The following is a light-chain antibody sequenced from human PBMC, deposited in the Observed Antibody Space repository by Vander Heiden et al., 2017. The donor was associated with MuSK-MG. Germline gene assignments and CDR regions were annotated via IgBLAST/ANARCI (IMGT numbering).Light chain of an antibody. CDR2: DAS. CDR3: QQRSNWLFT. J-gene: IGKJ3*01. CDR1: QSVSSY. V-gene: IGKV3-11*01. Sequence: EIVLTQSPATLSLSPGERATLSCRASQSVSSYLAWYQQKPGQAPRLLIYDASNRATGIPARFSGSGSGTDFTLTISILDPEDFAVYYCQQRSNWLFTFGHGTKVDIK.